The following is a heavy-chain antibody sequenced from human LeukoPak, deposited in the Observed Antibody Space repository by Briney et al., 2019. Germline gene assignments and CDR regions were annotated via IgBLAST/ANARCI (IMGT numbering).Heavy chain of an antibody. Sequence: KTGGSLRLSCAVSGFTFSNYAMNWVRQAPGKELEWVSVIRSSGGGDSTYYADSVKGRFTISRDNAKNSLYLQMNSLRAEDTAVYYCARGYCSGGSCYYDYWGQGTLVTVSS. D-gene: IGHD2-15*01. CDR1: GFTFSNYA. J-gene: IGHJ4*02. CDR2: IRSSGGGDST. CDR3: ARGYCSGGSCYYDY. V-gene: IGHV3-21*01.